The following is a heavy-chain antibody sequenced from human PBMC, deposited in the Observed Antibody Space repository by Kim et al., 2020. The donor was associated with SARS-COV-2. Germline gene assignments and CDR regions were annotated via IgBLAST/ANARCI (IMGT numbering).Heavy chain of an antibody. CDR1: GGTFSSYA. V-gene: IGHV1-69*13. Sequence: SVKVSCNASGGTFSSYAITWVRQAPGQGLEWMGGIIPIFGTANYAQKFQGRVTITADESTSTAYMELSSLRSEDTAVYYCARQLSSGRGAYFDYWGQGTLVTVSS. CDR3: ARQLSSGRGAYFDY. CDR2: IIPIFGTA. J-gene: IGHJ4*02. D-gene: IGHD3-10*01.